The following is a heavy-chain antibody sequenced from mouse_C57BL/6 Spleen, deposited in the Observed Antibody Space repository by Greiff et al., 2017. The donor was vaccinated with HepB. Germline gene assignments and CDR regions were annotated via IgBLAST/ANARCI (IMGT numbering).Heavy chain of an antibody. CDR3: ARVDYYGSSYAMDY. D-gene: IGHD1-1*01. CDR1: GFTFSDYG. Sequence: EVMLVESGGGLVKPGGSLKLSCAASGFTFSDYGMHWVRQAPEKGLEWVAYISSGSSTIYYADTVKGRFTISRDNAKNTLFLQMTSLRSEDTAMYYCARVDYYGSSYAMDYWGQGTSVTVSS. CDR2: ISSGSSTI. V-gene: IGHV5-17*01. J-gene: IGHJ4*01.